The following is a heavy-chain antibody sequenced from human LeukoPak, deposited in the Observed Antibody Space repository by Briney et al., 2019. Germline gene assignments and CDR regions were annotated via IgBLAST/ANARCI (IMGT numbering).Heavy chain of an antibody. D-gene: IGHD4-11*01. Sequence: GGTLRLSCAASGFTFRSYSMNWVCHAPGKGLERVSYICSISSTLYSADSVKGRFTISRDNAKNSLYLKMNRLRSEDTAAYYCARGEYSSLFNPWGQGTLVTVS. V-gene: IGHV3-48*01. CDR2: ICSISSTL. CDR1: GFTFRSYS. CDR3: ARGEYSSLFNP. J-gene: IGHJ5*02.